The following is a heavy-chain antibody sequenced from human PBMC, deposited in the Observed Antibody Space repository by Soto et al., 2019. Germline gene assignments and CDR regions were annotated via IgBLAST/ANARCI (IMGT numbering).Heavy chain of an antibody. CDR2: ISAYNGNT. J-gene: IGHJ6*02. V-gene: IGHV1-18*04. Sequence: PSVKVSCKVSGYTFTSYGVTWVRQAPGQGLEWMGWISAYNGNTNYAQKLQGRVTMTTDTSTSTAYMELRSLRSDDTAVYYCARKGLGGSDYYYGLDVWGQGTTVTVS. CDR1: GYTFTSYG. D-gene: IGHD3-16*01. CDR3: ARKGLGGSDYYYGLDV.